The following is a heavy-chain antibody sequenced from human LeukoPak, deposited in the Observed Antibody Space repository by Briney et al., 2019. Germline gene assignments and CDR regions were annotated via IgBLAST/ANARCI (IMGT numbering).Heavy chain of an antibody. V-gene: IGHV3-23*01. CDR2: ISYTGGST. J-gene: IGHJ4*02. CDR1: GFTFSTYA. D-gene: IGHD4-17*01. CDR3: AKDGRSDHGEHHEYFDY. Sequence: GGSLRLSCAASGFTFSTYAMSWVRRAPGKGLEWVSAISYTGGSTYYADSVRGRFTISRDNSKNTLFLQMNSLRAEDTAVYYCAKDGRSDHGEHHEYFDYWGQGTLVTVSS.